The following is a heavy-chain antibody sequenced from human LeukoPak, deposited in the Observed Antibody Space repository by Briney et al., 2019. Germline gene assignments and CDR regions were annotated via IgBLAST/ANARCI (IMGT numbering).Heavy chain of an antibody. J-gene: IGHJ5*02. CDR2: MNPNSGNT. D-gene: IGHD1-26*01. CDR3: ARDGPSGPFDP. CDR1: GYTFTSYD. Sequence: EASVKVSCKASGYTFTSYDINWVRQATGQGLEWMGWMNPNSGNTGYSQKFQGRVTITRDTSASTAYMELSSLRSEDTAVYYCARDGPSGPFDPWGQGTLVTVSS. V-gene: IGHV1-8*03.